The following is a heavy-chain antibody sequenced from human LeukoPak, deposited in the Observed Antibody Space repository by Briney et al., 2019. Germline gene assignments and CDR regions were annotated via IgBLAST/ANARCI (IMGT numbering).Heavy chain of an antibody. CDR1: VYTFTGYY. D-gene: IGHD3-22*01. J-gene: IGHJ3*02. CDR2: IRSKTNNYAT. CDR3: TRHNYDRSGYGAFDI. Sequence: ASVKVSCKASVYTFTGYYMHWVRQASGKGLEGVGHIRSKTNNYATADAASVKGRFTFSRDDSKNTAYIQMNSLKTEDTAVYYCTRHNYDRSGYGAFDIWGQGTMVTVSS. V-gene: IGHV3-73*01.